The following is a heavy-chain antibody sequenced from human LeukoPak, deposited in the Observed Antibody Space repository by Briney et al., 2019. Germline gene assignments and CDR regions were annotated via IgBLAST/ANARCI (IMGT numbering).Heavy chain of an antibody. Sequence: SETLSLTCTVSGGPIRSYYWSWMRQPPGKGLEWIGEINHSGSTNYNPSLKSRVTISVDTSKNQFSLKLSSVTAADTAVYYCARGLYYDSSGYYGIDYWGQGTLVTVSS. CDR3: ARGLYYDSSGYYGIDY. V-gene: IGHV4-34*01. J-gene: IGHJ4*02. D-gene: IGHD3-22*01. CDR1: GGPIRSYY. CDR2: INHSGST.